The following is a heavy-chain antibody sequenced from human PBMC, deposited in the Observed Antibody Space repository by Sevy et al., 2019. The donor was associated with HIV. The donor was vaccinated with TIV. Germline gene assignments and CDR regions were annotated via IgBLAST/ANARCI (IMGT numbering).Heavy chain of an antibody. J-gene: IGHJ4*02. V-gene: IGHV3-33*08. CDR3: AREHFARSLDY. D-gene: IGHD3-3*02. CDR1: GFTFGTYG. Sequence: GGSLRLSRAASGFTFGTYGMYWVRQTPGKGLEWVANIWFDGSNEDYAVSVKGRFTISRDNSKNTLFLQMNSLRAEDTAVYYCAREHFARSLDYWGQGTLVTVSS. CDR2: IWFDGSNE.